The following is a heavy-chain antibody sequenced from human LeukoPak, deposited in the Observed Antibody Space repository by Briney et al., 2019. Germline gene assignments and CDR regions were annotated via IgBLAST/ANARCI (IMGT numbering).Heavy chain of an antibody. V-gene: IGHV3-7*03. D-gene: IGHD1-14*01. CDR1: GFTFSNYW. CDR2: IKQDGSEK. Sequence: GGSPRLSCAASGFTFSNYWMSWVRQAPGKGLEWVANIKQDGSEKYYVDSAKGRFTISRDNAKNSLYLQMNSLRAEDTALYYCARDSAAPGTTDYWGQGTLVTVSS. J-gene: IGHJ4*02. CDR3: ARDSAAPGTTDY.